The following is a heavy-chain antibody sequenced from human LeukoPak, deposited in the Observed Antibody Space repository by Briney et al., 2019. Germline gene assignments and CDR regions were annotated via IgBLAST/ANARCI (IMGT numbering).Heavy chain of an antibody. CDR1: GYTFTSYG. D-gene: IGHD5-18*01. CDR3: ARDEYTAYSDYYMDV. J-gene: IGHJ6*03. V-gene: IGHV1-18*01. Sequence: ASVKVSCKASGYTFTSYGISWVRQAPGQGLEWMGWISAYNGNTNYAQKLQGRVTMTTDTSTSTAYMELRSLRSDDTAVYYCARDEYTAYSDYYMDVWGKGTTVTISS. CDR2: ISAYNGNT.